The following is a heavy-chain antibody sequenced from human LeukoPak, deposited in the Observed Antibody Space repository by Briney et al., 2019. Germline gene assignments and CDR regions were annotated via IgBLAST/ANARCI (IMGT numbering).Heavy chain of an antibody. CDR1: GYSFTSYW. V-gene: IGHV5-51*01. Sequence: GESLKISCKGSGYSFTSYWIGWVRQMPGKGLEWMGIIYPGDSDTRYSPSFQGQVTISADNSISTAYLQWSSLTASDTAMYYCARHADYVVVVTPPDYWGQGTLVTVSS. CDR3: ARHADYVVVVTPPDY. J-gene: IGHJ4*02. CDR2: IYPGDSDT. D-gene: IGHD3-22*01.